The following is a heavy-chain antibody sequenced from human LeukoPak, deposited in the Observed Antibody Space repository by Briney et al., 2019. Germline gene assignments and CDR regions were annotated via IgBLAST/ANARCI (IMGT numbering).Heavy chain of an antibody. J-gene: IGHJ5*02. CDR2: INPNSGGT. Sequence: ASVKVSCKASGYTFTGYYMHWVRQAPGQGLEWMGRINPNSGGTNYAQKFQGRVTMTRDTSISTAYMELSRLRSDDTAVYYCAGIVVVPTGYNWFDPWGQGTLVTVSS. V-gene: IGHV1-2*02. CDR1: GYTFTGYY. D-gene: IGHD2-2*01. CDR3: AGIVVVPTGYNWFDP.